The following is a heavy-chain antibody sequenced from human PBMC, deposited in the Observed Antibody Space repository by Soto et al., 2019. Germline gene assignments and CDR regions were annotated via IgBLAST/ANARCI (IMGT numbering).Heavy chain of an antibody. Sequence: GGSLRLSCAASGFTFRSYAMSWVRQAPGKGLEWVSGISGSGISTHYADSVKGRFNVSRDNSKNTLYLQMSSLRAEDTAVYNCAKEPVGPDWYFDLWGRGTLVTVSS. CDR3: AKEPVGPDWYFDL. V-gene: IGHV3-23*01. J-gene: IGHJ2*01. CDR2: ISGSGIST. CDR1: GFTFRSYA.